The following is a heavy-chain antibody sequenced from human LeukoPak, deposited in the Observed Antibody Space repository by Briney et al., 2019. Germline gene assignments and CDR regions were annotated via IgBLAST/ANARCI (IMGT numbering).Heavy chain of an antibody. J-gene: IGHJ4*02. CDR2: ISGSGSST. CDR3: ARDRGDYYDSSGYSGVFDY. D-gene: IGHD3-22*01. CDR1: GFTFSSYA. V-gene: IGHV3-23*01. Sequence: PGGSLRLSCAASGFTFSSYAMSWVRQAPGKGLEWVSAISGSGSSTYYADSVKGRFTISRDNSKNTLYLQMNSLRAEDTAVYYCARDRGDYYDSSGYSGVFDYWGQGTLVTVSS.